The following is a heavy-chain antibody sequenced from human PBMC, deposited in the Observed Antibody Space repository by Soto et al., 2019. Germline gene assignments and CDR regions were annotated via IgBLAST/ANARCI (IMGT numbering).Heavy chain of an antibody. CDR3: ARDVLCGGAPACPDLDV. CDR2: ISGYNGNT. V-gene: IGHV1-18*04. CDR1: GYTFSGYS. D-gene: IGHD3-16*01. J-gene: IGHJ6*02. Sequence: ASVKVSCKASGYTFSGYSITWVRQAPGQGLEWMGRISGYNGNTNYARTLRGRLTLTTDTSTSTAYMELRSLTSDDTAVYYCARDVLCGGAPACPDLDVLGQGTPVTVSS.